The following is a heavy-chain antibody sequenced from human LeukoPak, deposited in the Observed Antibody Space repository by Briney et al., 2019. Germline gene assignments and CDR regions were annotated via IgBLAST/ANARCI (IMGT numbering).Heavy chain of an antibody. Sequence: PSQTLSLTCTVSGGSISSGGYHWSWIRQHPGKGLEWIGYIYYSGSTYYNPSLKSRVTISVDTSKNQFSLKLSSVTAADTAVYYCARDRVYDILTGYYKRWFDPWGQGTLVTVSS. V-gene: IGHV4-31*03. CDR1: GGSISSGGYH. CDR2: IYYSGST. D-gene: IGHD3-9*01. CDR3: ARDRVYDILTGYYKRWFDP. J-gene: IGHJ5*02.